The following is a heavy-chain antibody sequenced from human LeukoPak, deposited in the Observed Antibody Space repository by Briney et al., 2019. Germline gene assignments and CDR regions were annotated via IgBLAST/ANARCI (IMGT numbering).Heavy chain of an antibody. CDR1: GGSMSSYY. J-gene: IGHJ3*02. V-gene: IGHV4-59*01. D-gene: IGHD6-19*01. Sequence: SETLSLTCTVSGGSMSSYYWTWIRQTPGKGLEWIGHIYYSGGTNYNPALKSRVTISVDTSKSQFSLQLSSLTAADTAVCYCARNTSVAGDAFDIWGQGTMVIVSS. CDR3: ARNTSVAGDAFDI. CDR2: IYYSGGT.